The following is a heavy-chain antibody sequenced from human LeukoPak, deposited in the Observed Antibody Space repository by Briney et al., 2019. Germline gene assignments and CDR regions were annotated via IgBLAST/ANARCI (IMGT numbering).Heavy chain of an antibody. D-gene: IGHD1-26*01. Sequence: GSLKLSCAASGFTFNTYTMNWVRQAPGKGLEWIGEINHSGSTNYNPSLKSRVTISVDTSKNQFSLKLSSVTAADTAVYYCARGMRALLLSYYYGMDVWGQGTTVTVSS. V-gene: IGHV4-34*01. CDR2: INHSGST. CDR3: ARGMRALLLSYYYGMDV. J-gene: IGHJ6*02. CDR1: GFTFNTYT.